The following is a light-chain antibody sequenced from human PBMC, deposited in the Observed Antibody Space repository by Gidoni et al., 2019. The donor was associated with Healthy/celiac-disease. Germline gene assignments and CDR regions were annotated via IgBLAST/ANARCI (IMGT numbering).Light chain of an antibody. CDR2: EYN. CDR1: SGSIASNY. CDR3: QSDDSCNHGV. J-gene: IGLJ3*02. V-gene: IGLV6-57*02. Sequence: NFMLTQPHSVSESPGKTVTISCTGSSGSIASNYVPWYQLRPGSAPTTVIYEYNQRPSGVPDPFSGSLVTSSNSATITFVTLNSEDADDDYCQSDDSCNHGVFGGGTKLTVL.